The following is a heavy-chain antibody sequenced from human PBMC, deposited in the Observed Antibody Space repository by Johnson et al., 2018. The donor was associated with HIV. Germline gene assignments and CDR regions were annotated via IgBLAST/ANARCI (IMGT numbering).Heavy chain of an antibody. J-gene: IGHJ3*01. Sequence: VQLVESGGGLVQPGGSLRLSCAASGFTVSTNSMSWVRQAPGKGLEWVSVIYSGDNTLYADSVKGRFIVSRDSSKNTLYLQMNSLRIEDTAVYYCARGSRYTYDNDDVYLLQAFDVWGQGTVVTVSS. CDR2: IYSGDNT. V-gene: IGHV3-66*01. CDR3: ARGSRYTYDNDDVYLLQAFDV. CDR1: GFTVSTNS. D-gene: IGHD3-16*01.